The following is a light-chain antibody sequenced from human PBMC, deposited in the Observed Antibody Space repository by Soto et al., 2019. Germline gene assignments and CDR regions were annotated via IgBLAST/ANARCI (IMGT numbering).Light chain of an antibody. Sequence: IQLTQSPSFLSASVGDRVTITCRASQGISSYLAWYQQKPGRAPNLLIYAASTLQSGVPSRFSASGSGTEFTLTISSLQPEDFATYYCQQLNSYPQVTFGGGTKVEIK. CDR1: QGISSY. CDR3: QQLNSYPQVT. V-gene: IGKV1-9*01. CDR2: AAS. J-gene: IGKJ4*01.